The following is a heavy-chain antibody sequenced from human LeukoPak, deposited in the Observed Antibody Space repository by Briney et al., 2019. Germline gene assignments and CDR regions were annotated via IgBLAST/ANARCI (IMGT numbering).Heavy chain of an antibody. D-gene: IGHD6-6*01. V-gene: IGHV1-2*02. J-gene: IGHJ4*02. Sequence: ASVKVSCRASGYTFTGYCLHWVRQAPGQGLEWVGWINPNSDGTNYAQQVQGRLTITGDTSIRTVYLELTSQRSDDTAVYYWERKIDYSSSSLEYYFDYWGQGTLVTVSS. CDR2: INPNSDGT. CDR3: ERKIDYSSSSLEYYFDY. CDR1: GYTFTGYC.